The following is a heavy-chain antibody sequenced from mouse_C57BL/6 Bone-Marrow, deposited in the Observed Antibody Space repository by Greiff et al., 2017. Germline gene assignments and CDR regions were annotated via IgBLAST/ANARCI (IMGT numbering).Heavy chain of an antibody. Sequence: EVKLQESGGGLVQPGGSLSLSCAASGFTFTDYYMSWVRQPPGKALEWLGFIRNKANGYTTEYSASVKGRFTISRDNSQSILYLQMNALRAEDSATYYCARSGDYDYAMDYWGQGTSVTVSS. D-gene: IGHD2-4*01. CDR2: IRNKANGYTT. V-gene: IGHV7-3*01. CDR3: ARSGDYDYAMDY. CDR1: GFTFTDYY. J-gene: IGHJ4*01.